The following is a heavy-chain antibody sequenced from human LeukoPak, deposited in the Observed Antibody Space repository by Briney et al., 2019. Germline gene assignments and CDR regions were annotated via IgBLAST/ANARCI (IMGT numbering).Heavy chain of an antibody. CDR3: ARSPYPGLRRRYFDY. D-gene: IGHD5-12*01. V-gene: IGHV4-34*01. Sequence: PSETLSLTCAVYGGSFSGYYWSWIRQPPGKGLGWIGEINHSGSTNYNPSLKSRVTISVDTSKNQFSLKLSSVTAADTAVYYCARSPYPGLRRRYFDYWGQGTLVTVSS. CDR2: INHSGST. CDR1: GGSFSGYY. J-gene: IGHJ4*02.